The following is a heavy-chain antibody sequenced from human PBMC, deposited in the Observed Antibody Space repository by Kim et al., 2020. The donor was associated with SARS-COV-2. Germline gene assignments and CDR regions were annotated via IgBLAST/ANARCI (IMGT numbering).Heavy chain of an antibody. Sequence: GGSLRLSCAASRFTFSSYGMHWVRQAPGKGLEWVAIISYDGSQKYHADSVKGRFTISRDNSKNTLYLQMNSLGAEDTAVYYCARGVDSSVSCLDDWGQGTPVPVSS. CDR2: ISYDGSQK. CDR1: RFTFSSYG. CDR3: ARGVDSSVSCLDD. V-gene: IGHV3-33*05. D-gene: IGHD3-22*01. J-gene: IGHJ4*02.